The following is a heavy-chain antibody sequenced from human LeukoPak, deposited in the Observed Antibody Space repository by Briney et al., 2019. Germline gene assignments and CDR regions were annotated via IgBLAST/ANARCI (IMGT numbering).Heavy chain of an antibody. Sequence: SETLSLTCTVSGSSISSSSYYWGWIRQPPGKGLEWIGSIYYSGSTYYNPSLKSRVTISVDTSKNQFSLKLSSVTAADTAVYYCAKDIRYCSGGSCEYYYYMDVWGKGTTVTVSS. CDR2: IYYSGST. J-gene: IGHJ6*03. V-gene: IGHV4-39*07. CDR3: AKDIRYCSGGSCEYYYYMDV. D-gene: IGHD2-15*01. CDR1: GSSISSSSYY.